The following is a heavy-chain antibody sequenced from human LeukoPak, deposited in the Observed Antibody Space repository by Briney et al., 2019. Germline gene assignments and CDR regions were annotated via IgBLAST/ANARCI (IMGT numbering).Heavy chain of an antibody. V-gene: IGHV3-23*01. D-gene: IGHD6-19*01. CDR3: AKRVAGSEGWFDS. CDR2: ITSSGRST. Sequence: GGSLRLSCTASGFTFSNYGMSWVRQAPGKGLEWVSAITSSGRSTDYTDSVKGRFTISRDNSKNTLYLQMNSLRAEDTAVYYCAKRVAGSEGWFDSWGQGTLVTVSS. CDR1: GFTFSNYG. J-gene: IGHJ5*01.